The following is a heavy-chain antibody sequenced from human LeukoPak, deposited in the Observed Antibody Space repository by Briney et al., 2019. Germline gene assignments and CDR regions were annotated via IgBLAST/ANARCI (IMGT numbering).Heavy chain of an antibody. D-gene: IGHD3-16*02. Sequence: ASVKVSCTASGYTFISYDISWVRQAPGQGLEWMGWISAYNGNTNYAQKLQGRVTMTTDTSTSTAYMELRSLRSDDTAVYYCARGPWGGDHQPFQRYYYGMDVWGQGTTVTVSS. CDR1: GYTFISYD. CDR3: ARGPWGGDHQPFQRYYYGMDV. J-gene: IGHJ6*02. V-gene: IGHV1-18*01. CDR2: ISAYNGNT.